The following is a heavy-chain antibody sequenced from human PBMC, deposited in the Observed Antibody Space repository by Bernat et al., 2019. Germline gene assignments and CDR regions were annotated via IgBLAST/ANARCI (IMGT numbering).Heavy chain of an antibody. J-gene: IGHJ4*02. Sequence: EVQLVESGGGLVQLGRSLRLSYAASGFTFDDYAMHWVRQAPGKGLEWVSGISWNSGSIGYADSVKGRFTISRDNAKNSLYLQMNSLRAEDTALYYCAKDSDEYYFDYWGQGTLVTVSS. CDR3: AKDSDEYYFDY. V-gene: IGHV3-9*01. CDR1: GFTFDDYA. CDR2: ISWNSGSI.